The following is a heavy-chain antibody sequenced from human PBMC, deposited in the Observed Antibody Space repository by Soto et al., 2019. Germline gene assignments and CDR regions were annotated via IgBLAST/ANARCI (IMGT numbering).Heavy chain of an antibody. J-gene: IGHJ4*02. CDR3: AKGREGSGSIDN. CDR1: SGLISTNDW. Sequence: QVHLQESGPGLVKPSGTLSLTCVVSSGLISTNDWWAWGRQPPGRGLEWIAESHHSGSASYNSALRSRVSITVDRSTKEGSLRLTSLTAADTAVYYCAKGREGSGSIDNWGQGLLVTVSS. V-gene: IGHV4-4*02. CDR2: SHHSGSA. D-gene: IGHD3-10*01.